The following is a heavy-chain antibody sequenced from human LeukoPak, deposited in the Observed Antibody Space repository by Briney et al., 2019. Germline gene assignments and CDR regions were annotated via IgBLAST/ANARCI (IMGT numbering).Heavy chain of an antibody. V-gene: IGHV3-23*01. CDR2: ISGSGGST. CDR3: AEDPFTSGWYQYYFDY. CDR1: GFTFSSYA. D-gene: IGHD6-19*01. Sequence: GGSLRLSCAASGFTFSSYAMSWVRQAPGKGLEWVSAISGSGGSTYYADSVKGRFTISRDNSKNTLYLQMNSLRAEDTAVYYCAEDPFTSGWYQYYFDYWGQGTLVTVSS. J-gene: IGHJ4*02.